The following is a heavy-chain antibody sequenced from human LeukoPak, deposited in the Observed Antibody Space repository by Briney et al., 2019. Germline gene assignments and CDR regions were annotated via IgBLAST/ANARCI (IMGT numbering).Heavy chain of an antibody. CDR1: GFTFSSYS. CDR2: ISRSSSYI. J-gene: IGHJ4*02. CDR3: ARREYSSSWPYDY. V-gene: IGHV3-21*01. Sequence: GGSLRLSCAASGFTFSSYSMNWVRQAPGKGLEWVSSISRSSSYIYYADSVKGRFTISRDNDKNSRYLQMNSLRAEDTAVYYCARREYSSSWPYDYWGQGTLVTVSS. D-gene: IGHD6-13*01.